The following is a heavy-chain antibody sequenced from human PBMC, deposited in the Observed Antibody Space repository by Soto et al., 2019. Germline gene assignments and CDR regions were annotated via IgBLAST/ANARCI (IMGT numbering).Heavy chain of an antibody. V-gene: IGHV3-23*01. J-gene: IGHJ4*02. CDR2: ISGSGGST. D-gene: IGHD3-10*01. CDR1: GFTFSSYA. Sequence: VQLLESGGGLVQPGGSLRLSCAASGFTFSSYAMSWVRQAPGKGLEWVSAISGSGGSTYYADSVKGRFTISRDNSKNTLYLQMNSLRAEDTAVYYCAKDRLLWFGELLFPYYFDYWGQGTLVTVSS. CDR3: AKDRLLWFGELLFPYYFDY.